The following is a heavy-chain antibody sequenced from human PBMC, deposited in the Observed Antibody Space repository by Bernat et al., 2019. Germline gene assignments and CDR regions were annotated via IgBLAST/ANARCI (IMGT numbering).Heavy chain of an antibody. CDR3: AKDPKQPSSWYNPGHYYYYGMDV. V-gene: IGHV3-30*18. Sequence: QVQLVESGGGVVQPGRSLRLSCAASGFTFSSYGMHWVRQAPGKGLEWVAVISYDGSNKYYEDSVKGRFTISRDNSKNTLYLQMNSLRAEDKAVYYCAKDPKQPSSWYNPGHYYYYGMDVWGQGTTVTVSS. D-gene: IGHD6-13*01. CDR2: ISYDGSNK. J-gene: IGHJ6*02. CDR1: GFTFSSYG.